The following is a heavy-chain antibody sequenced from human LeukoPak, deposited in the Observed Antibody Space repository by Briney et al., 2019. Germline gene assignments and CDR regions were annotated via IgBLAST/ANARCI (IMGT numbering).Heavy chain of an antibody. CDR1: GYTFTGYY. J-gene: IGHJ4*02. CDR2: INPISGTT. Sequence: ASVKVSCKGSGYTFTGYYMHWVRQAPGQGLEWMGWINPISGTTNYAQKLQGRVTETRDTSISTVYMELSRLESDDTAVYYCVRDLMTTPTWDFDYWGQGTLVTVAS. CDR3: VRDLMTTPTWDFDY. D-gene: IGHD3-16*01. V-gene: IGHV1-2*02.